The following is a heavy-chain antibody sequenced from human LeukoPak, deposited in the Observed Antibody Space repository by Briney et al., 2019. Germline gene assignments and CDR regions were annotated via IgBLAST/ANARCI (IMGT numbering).Heavy chain of an antibody. Sequence: ASVKVSCKASGYTFTSYNMQWVRQAPGQGLEWMGIINPSGGDTGYAQKFQGRVTMTRDTSTSTVYTELSSLRSEDTAVYYCAREKIHVFDIWGQGTMVTVSS. CDR2: INPSGGDT. CDR3: AREKIHVFDI. J-gene: IGHJ3*02. CDR1: GYTFTSYN. V-gene: IGHV1-46*01.